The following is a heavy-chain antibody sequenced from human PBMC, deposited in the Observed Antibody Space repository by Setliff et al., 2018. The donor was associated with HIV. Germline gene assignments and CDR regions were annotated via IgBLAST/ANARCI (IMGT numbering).Heavy chain of an antibody. CDR1: GDSISSNNYY. Sequence: SETLSLTCTVSGDSISSNNYYWAWIRQSPGKGLEWIGCIFYGGSVYYGGRTYYSPSLKSRVTISVDTSKNQFSLKLSSVTAADTAVYYCASTGYSSGWSFDYWGQGTLVTVSS. V-gene: IGHV4-39*07. D-gene: IGHD6-19*01. J-gene: IGHJ4*02. CDR2: IFYGGSVYYGGRT. CDR3: ASTGYSSGWSFDY.